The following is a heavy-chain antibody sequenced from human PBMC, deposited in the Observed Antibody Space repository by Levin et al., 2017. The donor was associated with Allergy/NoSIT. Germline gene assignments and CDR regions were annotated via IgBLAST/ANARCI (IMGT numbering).Heavy chain of an antibody. Sequence: ASVKVSCKASGYTFTNYNMHWVRQAPGQGLEWMGVIYPSGGSTSYAQKFQGRVTMTRDTSTNTVYMELSSLRSEDTAMYYCARRGEMATTMYYSGMDVWGQGTTVTVSS. CDR3: ARRGEMATTMYYSGMDV. V-gene: IGHV1-46*01. CDR1: GYTFTNYN. J-gene: IGHJ6*02. D-gene: IGHD5-24*01. CDR2: IYPSGGST.